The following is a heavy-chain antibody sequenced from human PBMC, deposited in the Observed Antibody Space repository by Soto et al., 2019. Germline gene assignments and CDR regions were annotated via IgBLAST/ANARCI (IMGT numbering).Heavy chain of an antibody. D-gene: IGHD1-1*01. CDR1: GGSVSSHY. CDR2: IFYSGTT. V-gene: IGHV4-59*02. J-gene: IGHJ4*02. CDR3: ARISTYNSFDF. Sequence: SETLSLTCTVSGGSVSSHYWTWIRQSPGKGLEWIGFIFYSGTTSYNPSLKSRVTISVDRSKQQFSLRLTSVTAADTAVYYCARISTYNSFDFWGPGTLVTVSS.